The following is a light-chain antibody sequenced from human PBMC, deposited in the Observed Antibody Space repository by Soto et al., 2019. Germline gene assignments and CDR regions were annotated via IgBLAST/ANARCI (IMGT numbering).Light chain of an antibody. Sequence: AIQMTQSPSSLSASVGDRVTITCRASQGIRYDLGWYQQKPGKAPKLLIYASSSLQSGVPSRFSGSGSGTDFTLTISSLQPEDFAPYYCLQDYSYPWTFGQGTKVEIK. CDR1: QGIRYD. CDR2: ASS. J-gene: IGKJ1*01. CDR3: LQDYSYPWT. V-gene: IGKV1-6*01.